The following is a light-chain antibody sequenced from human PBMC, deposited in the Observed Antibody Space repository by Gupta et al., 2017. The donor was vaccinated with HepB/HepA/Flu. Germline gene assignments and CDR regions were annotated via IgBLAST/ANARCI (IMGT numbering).Light chain of an antibody. Sequence: QSALTQPASVSGSPGQSITISCTGTISDVGGYNYVSWYQQHPGKAPKLIIFDVSNRPSGVSNRFSGSKSGNTASLTISGLQAEDEGDYFCTSDTSSYTLAFGGGTKLTVL. CDR1: ISDVGGYNY. J-gene: IGLJ2*01. CDR2: DVS. V-gene: IGLV2-14*03. CDR3: TSDTSSYTLA.